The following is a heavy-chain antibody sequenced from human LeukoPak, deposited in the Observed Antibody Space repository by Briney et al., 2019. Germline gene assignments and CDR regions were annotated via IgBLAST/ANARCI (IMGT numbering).Heavy chain of an antibody. D-gene: IGHD6-19*01. Sequence: PGGSLRLPCAASGFTFSSYAMSWVRQAPGKGLEWVSAISGSGGSTYYADSVKGRFTISRDNSKNTLYLQMNSLRAEDTAVYYCALRRGIAVAGTRFDYWGQGTLVTVSS. V-gene: IGHV3-23*01. CDR3: ALRRGIAVAGTRFDY. CDR2: ISGSGGST. CDR1: GFTFSSYA. J-gene: IGHJ4*02.